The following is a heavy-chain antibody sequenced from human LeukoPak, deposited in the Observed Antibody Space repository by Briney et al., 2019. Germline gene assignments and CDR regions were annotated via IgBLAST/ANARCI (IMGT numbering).Heavy chain of an antibody. CDR3: ARVGGWGLVDY. CDR1: GGSFSGYY. Sequence: SSETLSLTCAVYGGSFSGYYWSWIRQPPGKGLEWIGEINHSGSTNYNPSLKSRVTISVDTSKNQFSLKLSSVTAADTAVYYCARVGGWGLVDYWGQGTLVTVSS. CDR2: INHSGST. J-gene: IGHJ4*02. V-gene: IGHV4-34*01. D-gene: IGHD7-27*01.